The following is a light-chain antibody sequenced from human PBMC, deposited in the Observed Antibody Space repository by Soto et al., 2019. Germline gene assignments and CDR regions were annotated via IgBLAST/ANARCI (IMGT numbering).Light chain of an antibody. CDR2: TTD. CDR1: SSNIGSNT. J-gene: IGLJ1*01. Sequence: QSVLAQPPSAYGTPGQRVTISCSGSSSNIGSNTVSWFQQLPGTAPKPLIYTTDQRPSGVSDRFSGSKSGTSASLAISGLQSEDEADYYCAAWDDNLNVHVFGTGTRSRS. CDR3: AAWDDNLNVHV. V-gene: IGLV1-44*01.